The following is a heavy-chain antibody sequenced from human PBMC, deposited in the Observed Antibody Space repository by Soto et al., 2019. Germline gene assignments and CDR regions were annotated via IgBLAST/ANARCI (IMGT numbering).Heavy chain of an antibody. V-gene: IGHV3-74*01. Sequence: EVQLVESGGGLVQPGGSLRLSCAASGFTFSSYWMHWVHQAPGKGLVWVSRINSDGSSTSYADSVKGRFTISRDNAKNTLYLQMNSLRAEDTAVYYCARFEVTPYYYYMDVWGKGTTVTVSS. J-gene: IGHJ6*03. CDR1: GFTFSSYW. CDR2: INSDGSST. D-gene: IGHD3-10*01. CDR3: ARFEVTPYYYYMDV.